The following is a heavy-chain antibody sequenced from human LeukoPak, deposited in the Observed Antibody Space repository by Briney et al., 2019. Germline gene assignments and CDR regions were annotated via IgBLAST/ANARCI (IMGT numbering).Heavy chain of an antibody. D-gene: IGHD2-2*01. V-gene: IGHV1-2*04. Sequence: GASVKVSCKASGYTFTGYYMHWVRQAPGQGLEWMGWINPNSGGTNYAQKFQGWVTMTRDTSISTAYMELSRLRSDDTAVYYCAREGVVPDNGDYYYGMDVWGKGTTVTVSS. CDR2: INPNSGGT. CDR3: AREGVVPDNGDYYYGMDV. J-gene: IGHJ6*04. CDR1: GYTFTGYY.